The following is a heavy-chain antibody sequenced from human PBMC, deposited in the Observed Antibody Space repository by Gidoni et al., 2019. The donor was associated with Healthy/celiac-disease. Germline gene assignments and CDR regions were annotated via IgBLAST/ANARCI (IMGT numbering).Heavy chain of an antibody. V-gene: IGHV3-15*01. CDR1: GYTFSNAW. CDR2: ITSKTDGGTT. Sequence: EVQLVESGGGLVKPGGSLRLSCAASGYTFSNAWMSWVRKAPGQGREWVGRITSKTDGGTTDYAAPVKGRFTISRDDSKNTLYLQMNSLKPEDTAVYYCTARDPLRARFDYWGQGTLVTVSS. CDR3: TARDPLRARFDY. J-gene: IGHJ4*02.